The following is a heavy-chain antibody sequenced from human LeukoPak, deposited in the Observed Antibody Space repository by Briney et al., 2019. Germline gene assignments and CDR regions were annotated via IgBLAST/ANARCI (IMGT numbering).Heavy chain of an antibody. CDR2: LSGSGDTT. D-gene: IGHD3-3*01. V-gene: IGHV3-23*01. CDR3: AKCDFWSANDFFDA. J-gene: IGHJ3*01. Sequence: GGSLRLSCAASGFIFSSYAMTWVRQAPGKGLEWVSGLSGSGDTTYYADSVKGRFTISRDNSKNTLYLQMNSLRAEDTALYYCAKCDFWSANDFFDAWGQGTMVTVSS. CDR1: GFIFSSYA.